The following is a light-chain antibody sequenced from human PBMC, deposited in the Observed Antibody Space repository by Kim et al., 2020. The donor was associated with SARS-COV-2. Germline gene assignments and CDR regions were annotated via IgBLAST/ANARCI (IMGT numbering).Light chain of an antibody. J-gene: IGKJ4*01. CDR1: QSISTY. CDR3: RQTYNPPLT. Sequence: DIQMTQSPSSLSASVGDRVTITCRASQSISTYLNWYQQKPGKAPKLLIYAASSLQSGVPSRFSGSGSGTDFTLTISSLQPEDFATYYCRQTYNPPLTFGGGTKVDIK. CDR2: AAS. V-gene: IGKV1-39*01.